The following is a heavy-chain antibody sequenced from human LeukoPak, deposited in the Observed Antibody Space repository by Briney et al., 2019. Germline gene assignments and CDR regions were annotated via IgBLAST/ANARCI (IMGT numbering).Heavy chain of an antibody. CDR1: GFTFSNYA. CDR2: ISDDGSRQ. V-gene: IGHV3-30-3*01. J-gene: IGHJ4*02. D-gene: IGHD3-10*01. Sequence: GGSLRLSCAATGFTFSNYAIHWGRQAPGKGLEWVAFISDDGSRQHYADSVKGRFTIPRDNSKNTLNLQMNSLRAEDTAVYYCVKDRTGTYTLDYWGQGTLVTVSS. CDR3: VKDRTGTYTLDY.